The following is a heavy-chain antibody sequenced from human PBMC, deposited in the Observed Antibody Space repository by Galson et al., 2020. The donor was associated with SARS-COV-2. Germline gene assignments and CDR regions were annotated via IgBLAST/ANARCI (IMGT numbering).Heavy chain of an antibody. J-gene: IGHJ2*01. V-gene: IGHV4-31*03. CDR1: GDPINSGGYY. Sequence: SEPLSLTCTVSGDPINSGGYYWSWTRQHPGQGLERFGYIYHSGTTYYNPSLKSRVSMSIDSSKNQFSLRLSSVTAADTAAYYCAGDSRYSDSSGYYSYWYFELWGRGTLVGVSS. CDR2: IYHSGTT. CDR3: AGDSRYSDSSGYYSYWYFEL. D-gene: IGHD3-22*01.